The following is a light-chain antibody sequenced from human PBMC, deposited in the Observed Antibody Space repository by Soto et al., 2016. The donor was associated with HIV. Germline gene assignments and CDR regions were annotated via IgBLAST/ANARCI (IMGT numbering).Light chain of an antibody. Sequence: SYELTQPPSVSVPPGKTARITCGGNNIGSKSVHWYQQKPGQAPVLVVYDDSGRPSEIPERFSGSNSGNTATLTISRVEAGDEADYYCQVWDSSSDHGVFGGGTKLTAL. J-gene: IGLJ3*02. CDR2: DDS. V-gene: IGLV3-21*03. CDR3: QVWDSSSDHGV. CDR1: NIGSKS.